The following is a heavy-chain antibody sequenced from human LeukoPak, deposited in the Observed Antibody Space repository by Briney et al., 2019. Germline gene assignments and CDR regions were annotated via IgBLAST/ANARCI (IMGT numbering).Heavy chain of an antibody. Sequence: SETLSLTCTVSGGSISSYYWSWIRQPPGKGLEWIGYVSYSGSTNYNSTLKSRVTISVDTSKNQFSLKLSSVTAADTAVYYCARGYCSGGTCYRTFFDYWGQGTLVTVS. CDR1: GGSISSYY. J-gene: IGHJ4*02. V-gene: IGHV4-59*01. CDR3: ARGYCSGGTCYRTFFDY. CDR2: VSYSGST. D-gene: IGHD2-15*01.